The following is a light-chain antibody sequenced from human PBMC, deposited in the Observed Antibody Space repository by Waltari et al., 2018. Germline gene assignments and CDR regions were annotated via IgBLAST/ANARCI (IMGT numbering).Light chain of an antibody. CDR3: SSYTSATIYV. Sequence: QSALTQPASVSGSPGQSITISCTGTSSDVGGYNFVSWYQQHPGKAPKLIIYDVTNRPSVVSNRFSGSKSGNTASLTISGLQTEDEADYYCSSYTSATIYVFGIGTKVVVL. V-gene: IGLV2-14*03. CDR2: DVT. J-gene: IGLJ1*01. CDR1: SSDVGGYNF.